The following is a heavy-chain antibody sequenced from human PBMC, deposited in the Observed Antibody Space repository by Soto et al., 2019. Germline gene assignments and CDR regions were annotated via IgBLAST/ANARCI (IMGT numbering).Heavy chain of an antibody. CDR2: IKSKVDGGTT. CDR1: DFTLSNAR. J-gene: IGHJ4*02. CDR3: STGGYPSGLDY. Sequence: EVQLVESGGGSVKPGGSLRLSCAVSDFTLSNARMNWVRQAPGKGLEWVGRIKSKVDGGTTDYAAPVKDRFTISRDDSKNMLFLQMNSLKSEDPAVYYCSTGGYPSGLDYWGQGTLVTVSS. V-gene: IGHV3-15*07. D-gene: IGHD3-10*01.